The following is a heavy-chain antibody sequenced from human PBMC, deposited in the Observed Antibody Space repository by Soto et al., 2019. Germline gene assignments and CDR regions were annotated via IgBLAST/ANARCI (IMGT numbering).Heavy chain of an antibody. CDR2: ISAYNGTT. CDR1: GYTFTSYG. CDR3: ARDLTPSDY. Sequence: QVQLVQSGAEVKKPEASVKVSCKASGYTFTSYGISWVRQAPGQGLEWMVWISAYNGTTDYAQNHQGRVTLTTHTSTSPAYMELRSLRSDATAVYYCARDLTPSDYWGQGTLVTVSS. D-gene: IGHD2-15*01. J-gene: IGHJ4*02. V-gene: IGHV1-18*01.